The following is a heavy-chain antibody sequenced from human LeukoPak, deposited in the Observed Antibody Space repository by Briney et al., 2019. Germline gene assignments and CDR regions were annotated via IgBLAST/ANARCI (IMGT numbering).Heavy chain of an antibody. J-gene: IGHJ5*02. D-gene: IGHD5-12*01. CDR1: GDSIRTNSAY. CDR3: ARDAYGYTDT. V-gene: IGHV4-61*02. CDR2: IYGRGST. Sequence: SETLSLTCTVSGDSIRTNSAYWSWIRQPAGKELEWIGRIYGRGSTNYNPSLKSRVTISVDKSKNQFSLKLSSVTAADTAVYYCARDAYGYTDTWGQGTLVTVSS.